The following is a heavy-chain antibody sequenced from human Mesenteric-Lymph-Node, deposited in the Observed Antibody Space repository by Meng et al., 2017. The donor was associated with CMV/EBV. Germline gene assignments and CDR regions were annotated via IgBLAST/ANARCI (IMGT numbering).Heavy chain of an antibody. D-gene: IGHD1/OR15-1a*01. V-gene: IGHV3-30*02. CDR2: IRNYGSNK. J-gene: IGHJ4*02. Sequence: QVRLVAAGGGVVKPGESMTRSWKSPGTSFSSSGMHWVPQAPGKGMGWVAFIRNYGSNKYNAASVMGSFTISRDNCKNTVDIQMNSLTTEDTAVYYCENDEGVTTLDYWGQGTLVTVSS. CDR1: GTSFSSSG. CDR3: ENDEGVTTLDY.